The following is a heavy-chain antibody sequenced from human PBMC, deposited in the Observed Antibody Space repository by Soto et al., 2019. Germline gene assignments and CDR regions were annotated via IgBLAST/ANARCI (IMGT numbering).Heavy chain of an antibody. J-gene: IGHJ4*02. D-gene: IGHD2-15*01. Sequence: GGSLRLSCAASGFTFDDYAMHWVRQAPGKGLEWVSGISWNSGSIGYADSVKGRFTISRDNAKNSLYLQMNSLRAEDTALYYCAKDFSAPLRGFDYWGQGTLVTVSS. CDR1: GFTFDDYA. CDR3: AKDFSAPLRGFDY. CDR2: ISWNSGSI. V-gene: IGHV3-9*01.